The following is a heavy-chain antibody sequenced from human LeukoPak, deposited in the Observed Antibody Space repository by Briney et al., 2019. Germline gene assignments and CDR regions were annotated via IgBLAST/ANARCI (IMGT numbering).Heavy chain of an antibody. D-gene: IGHD2-15*01. CDR2: IVVGSGNT. V-gene: IGHV1-58*01. Sequence: GASVKVSCKASGFTFASSAVQWVRQARGQRLEWIGWIVVGSGNTNYAQKFQERVTITWDMSTSTAYMELSSLRSEDTAVYYCAAVPVVSRAGYYYYYGMDVWGQGTTVTVSS. J-gene: IGHJ6*02. CDR1: GFTFASSA. CDR3: AAVPVVSRAGYYYYYGMDV.